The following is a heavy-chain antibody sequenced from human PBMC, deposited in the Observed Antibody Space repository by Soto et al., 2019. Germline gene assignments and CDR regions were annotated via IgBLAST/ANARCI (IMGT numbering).Heavy chain of an antibody. CDR1: GFTLSSYW. CDR3: GSSGWYGWFDP. D-gene: IGHD6-19*01. V-gene: IGHV3-74*01. CDR2: INSDGSST. Sequence: GGSHRLSCATSGFTLSSYWMHWVRQAPGNGLVWVSRINSDGSSTRYADSVKGRFTISRDNAKNTLYLQMNSLRVEDTAVYYSGSSGWYGWFDPWGQGTLVTVSS. J-gene: IGHJ5*02.